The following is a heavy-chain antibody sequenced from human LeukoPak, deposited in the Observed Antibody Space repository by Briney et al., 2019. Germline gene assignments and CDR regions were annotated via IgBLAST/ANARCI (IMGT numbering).Heavy chain of an antibody. CDR2: ISSSSSTI. V-gene: IGHV3-48*02. CDR3: ARGCYRTHYYYYGMDV. Sequence: GGSLRLSCAASGFTFSSYSMNWVRQAPGRGLEWASYISSSSSTIYYADSVKGRFTISRDNAKNSLYLQMNSLRDEDTAVYYCARGCYRTHYYYYGMDVWGQGTTVTVSS. CDR1: GFTFSSYS. J-gene: IGHJ6*02. D-gene: IGHD2-2*02.